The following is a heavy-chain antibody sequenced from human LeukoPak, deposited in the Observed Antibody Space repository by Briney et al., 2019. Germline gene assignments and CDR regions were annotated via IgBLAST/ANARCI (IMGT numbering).Heavy chain of an antibody. J-gene: IGHJ4*02. CDR2: ILFEGSNK. CDR3: ARVGDTAMVTLDY. V-gene: IGHV3-30*04. D-gene: IGHD5-18*01. Sequence: PGGSLRLSCAASGFTFTSYAMHGVRQAPGKGLEWLAVILFEGSNKYYAYYVKGRFTISRDNSKNPLYLQMNSLRAEDTAVYYCARVGDTAMVTLDYWGQGTLVAVSS. CDR1: GFTFTSYA.